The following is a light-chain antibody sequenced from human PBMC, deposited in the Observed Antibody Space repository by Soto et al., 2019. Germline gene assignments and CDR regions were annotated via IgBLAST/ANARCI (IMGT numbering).Light chain of an antibody. Sequence: QLVLTQPPSVSGAPGQRVTISCTGSSSNIGAGYDVHWYQQLPGTAPKLLIYGNSNRPSGVPDRFSGSKSGTSASLAITGLQAEDEADYYCQSYDISLSGVLFGGGTKLTVL. CDR2: GNS. J-gene: IGLJ2*01. CDR1: SSNIGAGYD. V-gene: IGLV1-40*01. CDR3: QSYDISLSGVL.